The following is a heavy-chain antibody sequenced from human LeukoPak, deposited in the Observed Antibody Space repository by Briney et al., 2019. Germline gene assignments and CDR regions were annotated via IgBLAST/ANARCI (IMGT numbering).Heavy chain of an antibody. Sequence: GESLKISCKGSGYRFTSHCIGWVRQMPGKGLEWMGIIDPEDSDARYSPSFQGQVTISVDTSTSTAYLQWSTLKASDTAMYYCARQGHSGDYGFWFDSWGQGTLVTVSS. CDR1: GYRFTSHC. D-gene: IGHD4-17*01. CDR3: ARQGHSGDYGFWFDS. CDR2: IDPEDSDA. J-gene: IGHJ5*01. V-gene: IGHV5-51*01.